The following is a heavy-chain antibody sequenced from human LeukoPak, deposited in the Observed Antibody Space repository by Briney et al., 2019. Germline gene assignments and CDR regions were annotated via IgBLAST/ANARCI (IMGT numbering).Heavy chain of an antibody. D-gene: IGHD1-26*01. CDR2: ISSSSSYI. CDR3: ARGSGGSDDYYYYGMDV. V-gene: IGHV3-21*01. CDR1: GFTFSNHW. J-gene: IGHJ6*02. Sequence: GGSLRLSCAASGFTFSNHWIHWVRQAPGKGLEWVSSISSSSSYIYYADSVKGRFTISRDNAKNSLYLQMNSLRAEDTAVYYCARGSGGSDDYYYYGMDVWGQGTTVTVSS.